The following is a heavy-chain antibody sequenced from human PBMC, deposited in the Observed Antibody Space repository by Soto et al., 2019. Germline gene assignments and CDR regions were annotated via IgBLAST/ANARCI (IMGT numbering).Heavy chain of an antibody. D-gene: IGHD3-9*01. J-gene: IGHJ4*02. Sequence: QITLKESGPTLVKPTQTLTLTCTFSGFSLSTSGVGVGWIRQPPGKALEWLALIYWDDDKRYSPSLKSRLTNPKDPSQHQXALXMXIMDPVDTATYYCAHSPTHYDIFTGYSFSPSYYFDYWGQGTLVTVSS. CDR1: GFSLSTSGVG. CDR3: AHSPTHYDIFTGYSFSPSYYFDY. V-gene: IGHV2-5*02. CDR2: IYWDDDK.